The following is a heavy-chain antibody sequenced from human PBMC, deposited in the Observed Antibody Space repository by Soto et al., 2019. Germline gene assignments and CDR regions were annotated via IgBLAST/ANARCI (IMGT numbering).Heavy chain of an antibody. J-gene: IGHJ4*02. CDR3: ARGVDTAIVGY. CDR2: IYYSGST. CDR1: GGSISSYY. D-gene: IGHD5-18*01. V-gene: IGHV4-59*01. Sequence: SETLSLTCTVSGGSISSYYWSWIRQPPGKGLEWIGYIYYSGSTNYNPPLKSRVTISVDTSKNQFSLKLSSVTAADTAVYYCARGVDTAIVGYWGQGTLVTVSS.